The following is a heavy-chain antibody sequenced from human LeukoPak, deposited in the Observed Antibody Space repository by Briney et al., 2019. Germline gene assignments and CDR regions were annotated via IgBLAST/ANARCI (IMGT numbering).Heavy chain of an antibody. D-gene: IGHD6-19*01. Sequence: ARGSLRLSCAASGFTFSSYSMNWVRQAPGKGLEWVSSISSSSSYIYYADSVKGRFTISRDNSKNTLYLQMNSLRAEDTAVYYCAKLRYSSGWLDYWGQGTLVTVSS. CDR1: GFTFSSYS. V-gene: IGHV3-21*04. CDR2: ISSSSSYI. CDR3: AKLRYSSGWLDY. J-gene: IGHJ4*02.